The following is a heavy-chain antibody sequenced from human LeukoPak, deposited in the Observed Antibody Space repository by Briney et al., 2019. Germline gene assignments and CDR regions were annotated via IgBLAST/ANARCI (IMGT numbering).Heavy chain of an antibody. CDR3: ARDSSYDQ. J-gene: IGHJ4*02. D-gene: IGHD6-13*01. CDR2: IYSGGST. CDR1: GFTVSSTY. Sequence: GGSLRLSCAASGFTVSSTYMSWVRQAPGKGLEWVSVIYSGGSTFYADSVKGRFTISRDNSKNTPYLQMNSLRAEDTALYYCARDSSYDQWGQGTLVTVSS. V-gene: IGHV3-66*02.